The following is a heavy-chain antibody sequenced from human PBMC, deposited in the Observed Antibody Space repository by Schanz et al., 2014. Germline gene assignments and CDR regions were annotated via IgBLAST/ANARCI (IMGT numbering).Heavy chain of an antibody. Sequence: EVQLVESGGGLIQPGGSLRLSCAASGFTVSNNYMSWVRQAPGKGLEWVSLIYSGDNTYYADSVKDRFTISGDNSKNTLYLQMNSLRPEDTAVYYCARELRLEYYFDYWGQGTQVTVSS. CDR3: ARELRLEYYFDY. CDR2: IYSGDNT. CDR1: GFTVSNNY. J-gene: IGHJ4*02. V-gene: IGHV3-53*01. D-gene: IGHD4-17*01.